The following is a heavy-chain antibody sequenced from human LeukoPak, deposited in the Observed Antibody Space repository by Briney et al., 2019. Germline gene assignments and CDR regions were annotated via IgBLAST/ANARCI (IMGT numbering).Heavy chain of an antibody. CDR3: ARDRYCSGGSCYPYYFDY. Sequence: RASVKVSCKASGYTFTSYGISWVRQALGQGLEWMGWISAYNGNTNYAQKLQGRVTMTTDTSTSTAYMELRSLRSDDTAVFYCARDRYCSGGSCYPYYFDYWGQGTLVTVSS. D-gene: IGHD2-15*01. J-gene: IGHJ4*02. CDR1: GYTFTSYG. V-gene: IGHV1-18*01. CDR2: ISAYNGNT.